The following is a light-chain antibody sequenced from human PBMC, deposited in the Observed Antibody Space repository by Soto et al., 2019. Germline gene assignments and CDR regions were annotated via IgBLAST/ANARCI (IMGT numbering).Light chain of an antibody. CDR2: AAS. CDR3: QQYNNYPLT. CDR1: QGINNY. V-gene: IGKV1-16*02. Sequence: DIQMTQSPSSLSASVGDRVTITCRASQGINNYLAWFQQKPGKAPKSLIYAASSLQSGVPSKFSGSGFGTDFTLTIISLLPEDSATYYCQQYNNYPLTIGGGTRVEIK. J-gene: IGKJ4*01.